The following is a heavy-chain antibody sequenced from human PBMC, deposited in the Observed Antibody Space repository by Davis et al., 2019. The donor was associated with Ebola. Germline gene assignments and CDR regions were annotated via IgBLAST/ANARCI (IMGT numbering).Heavy chain of an antibody. CDR2: INHSGST. CDR3: ARFSIAVAGTTGIDP. Sequence: SETLSLTCAVYGGSFSGYYWSWIRQPPGKGLEWIGEINHSGSTNYNPSLKSRVTISVDTSKNQFSLKLSSVTAADTAVYYCARFSIAVAGTTGIDPWGQGTLVTVSS. D-gene: IGHD6-19*01. J-gene: IGHJ5*02. V-gene: IGHV4-34*01. CDR1: GGSFSGYY.